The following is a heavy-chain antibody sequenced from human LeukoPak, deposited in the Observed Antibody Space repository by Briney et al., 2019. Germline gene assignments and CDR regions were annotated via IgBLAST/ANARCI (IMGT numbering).Heavy chain of an antibody. Sequence: SQTLSLTCAVSGGSISSGGYSWSWIRQPPGKGLEWIGYIYHSGSTYYNPSLKSRVTISVDRSKNQFSLKLSSVTAADTAVYYCAGFQPRFGLRFDPWGQGTLVTVSS. D-gene: IGHD2-21*01. V-gene: IGHV4-30-2*01. CDR2: IYHSGST. J-gene: IGHJ5*02. CDR3: AGFQPRFGLRFDP. CDR1: GGSISSGGYS.